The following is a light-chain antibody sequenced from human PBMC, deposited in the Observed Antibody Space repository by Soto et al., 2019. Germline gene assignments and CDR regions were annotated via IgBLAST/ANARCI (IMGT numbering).Light chain of an antibody. J-gene: IGLJ1*01. V-gene: IGLV2-14*01. CDR2: DVS. CDR1: SSDVGGYNF. CDR3: SSYSTISTYV. Sequence: QSALTQPASVSGSPGQSLTISCTGTSSDVGGYNFVSWYQQHPGKAPKFMIYDVSNRPSGVSNRFSGSKSGNTASLTISGLQAEDEADYYGSSYSTISTYVFGTGTKVTVL.